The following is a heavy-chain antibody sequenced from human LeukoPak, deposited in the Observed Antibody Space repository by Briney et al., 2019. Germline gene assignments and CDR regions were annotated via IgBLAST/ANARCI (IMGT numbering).Heavy chain of an antibody. J-gene: IGHJ4*02. CDR1: GFTFSSYA. V-gene: IGHV3-30*04. CDR3: ARVARYFDWLASYFDY. D-gene: IGHD3-9*01. CDR2: ISYDGSNK. Sequence: PGGSLRLSCAASGFTFSSYAMRWVRQAPGKGLEWVAVISYDGSNKYYADSVKGRFTISRDNSKNTLYLQMNSLRAEDTAVYYCARVARYFDWLASYFDYWGQGTLVTVSS.